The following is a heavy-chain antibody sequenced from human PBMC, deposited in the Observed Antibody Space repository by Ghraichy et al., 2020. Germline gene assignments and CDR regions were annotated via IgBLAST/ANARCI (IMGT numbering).Heavy chain of an antibody. CDR3: ASDVSSSSKQGGFDI. CDR1: GDSVSSGSYY. CDR2: TYYSGST. Sequence: SETLSLTCTVSGDSVSSGSYYWSWIRQPPGKGLEWIENTYYSGSTNYNPSLKSRVTISVDTSKNQFSLKLSSVTAADTAMYYCASDVSSSSKQGGFDIWGQETMVTVSS. J-gene: IGHJ3*02. D-gene: IGHD6-6*01. V-gene: IGHV4-61*01.